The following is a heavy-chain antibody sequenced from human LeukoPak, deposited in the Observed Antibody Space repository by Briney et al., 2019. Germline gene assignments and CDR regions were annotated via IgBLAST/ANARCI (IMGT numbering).Heavy chain of an antibody. J-gene: IGHJ4*02. D-gene: IGHD3-22*01. CDR1: GYTFTSDY. V-gene: IGHV1-46*01. CDR3: ARGPYDYYDSSGYHEDY. Sequence: ASLKVSSKASGYTFTSDYMHCVRQTPGQRRERMGIINPSGGSTSYAQKFQSRVTITRETSTSAVYMELSSLRSEDTAVYYCARGPYDYYDSSGYHEDYWGQGTLVTVSS. CDR2: INPSGGST.